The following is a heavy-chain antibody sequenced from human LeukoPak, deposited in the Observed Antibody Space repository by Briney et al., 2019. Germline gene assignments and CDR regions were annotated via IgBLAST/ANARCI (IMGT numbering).Heavy chain of an antibody. D-gene: IGHD5-24*01. Sequence: SETLSLTCAVHGGSCDDYYCSWIRQPPGKGLEWIGEIHPHGIFYYNSSLTSRVTISIDTSKTQFSLRLTSVTAADTAFYYCARGRDRSKAGDLWGQGSLVIVSS. CDR1: GGSCDDYY. CDR3: ARGRDRSKAGDL. J-gene: IGHJ5*02. V-gene: IGHV4-34*01. CDR2: IHPHGIF.